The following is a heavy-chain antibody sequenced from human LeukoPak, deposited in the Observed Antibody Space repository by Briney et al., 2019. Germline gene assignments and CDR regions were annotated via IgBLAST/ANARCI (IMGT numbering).Heavy chain of an antibody. V-gene: IGHV1-3*01. Sequence: ASVKVSCKASGYTFTSCAMHWVRQAPGQRLEWMGWINAGNGNTKYSQKFQGRVTITRDTSASTAYTELSSLTSEDTAVYYCARDGIVVVPAATVGDWFDPWGQGTLVTVSS. D-gene: IGHD2-2*01. CDR1: GYTFTSCA. J-gene: IGHJ5*02. CDR2: INAGNGNT. CDR3: ARDGIVVVPAATVGDWFDP.